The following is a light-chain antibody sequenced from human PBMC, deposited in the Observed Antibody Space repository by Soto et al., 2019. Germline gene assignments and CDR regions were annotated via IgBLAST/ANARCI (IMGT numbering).Light chain of an antibody. V-gene: IGLV6-57*04. J-gene: IGLJ2*01. CDR1: SGSIATYY. CDR2: EDK. Sequence: NFMLTQPHSVSESPGKTVTISCTRSSGSIATYYVQWYQQRPGSAPTTMIYEDKQRPSGVPDRFSGSIDSSSNSASLTISGLRTEDEADYYCQSYDNNNHVVFGGGTKLTVL. CDR3: QSYDNNNHVV.